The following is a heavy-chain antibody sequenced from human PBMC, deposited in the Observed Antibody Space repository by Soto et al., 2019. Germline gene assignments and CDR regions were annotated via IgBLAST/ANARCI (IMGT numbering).Heavy chain of an antibody. CDR1: GFTFSSYA. CDR2: ISGNSAST. Sequence: EVQVLESGGGLVQPGGSLRLSCAASGFTFSSYAMSWVRQAPGKGLEWVSAISGNSASTYYADSVKGRLTISRDNSKNTLYLQMNSLRVEDTAVYYCAKTPSGVYPYYFDNWGQGTLVTVSS. J-gene: IGHJ4*02. CDR3: AKTPSGVYPYYFDN. V-gene: IGHV3-23*01. D-gene: IGHD6-25*01.